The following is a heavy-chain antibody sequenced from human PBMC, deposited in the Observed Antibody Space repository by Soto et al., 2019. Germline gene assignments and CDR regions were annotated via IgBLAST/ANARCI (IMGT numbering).Heavy chain of an antibody. D-gene: IGHD2-2*02. V-gene: IGHV3-30*03. Sequence: QVQLVESGGGVVQPGRSLRLSCAASGFTFSSYGMHWVRQAPGKGLEWVAVISYDGSNKYYADSVKGRFTISRDNSKNTLYLQMNSLRAEDTAVYYCATEDTSLFFRYWGQGTLVTVSS. CDR2: ISYDGSNK. CDR1: GFTFSSYG. CDR3: ATEDTSLFFRY. J-gene: IGHJ4*02.